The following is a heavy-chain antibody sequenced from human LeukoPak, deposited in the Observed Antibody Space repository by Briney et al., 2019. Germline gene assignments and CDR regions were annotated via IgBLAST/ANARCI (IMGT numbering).Heavy chain of an antibody. Sequence: ASVKVSCKASGYSFTSYGITWVRRAPGQGLEWMGWITTYNGKTNYAQNFQTRVTMTTDTSTNTAYMELRSLRSDDTAVYYCARCINYDLLTGYSEGFDFWGQGTPVTVSS. CDR1: GYSFTSYG. CDR3: ARCINYDLLTGYSEGFDF. D-gene: IGHD3-9*01. CDR2: ITTYNGKT. V-gene: IGHV1-18*01. J-gene: IGHJ4*02.